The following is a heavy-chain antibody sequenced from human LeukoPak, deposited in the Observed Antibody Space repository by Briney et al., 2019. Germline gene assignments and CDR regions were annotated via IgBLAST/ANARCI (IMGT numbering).Heavy chain of an antibody. D-gene: IGHD3-3*01. CDR1: GFTFSSYA. CDR3: AKDMTYYDFWSGDAFDI. V-gene: IGHV3-23*01. Sequence: GGSLRLSCAAYGFTFSSYAMSWVRQAPGKGLEWVSAISGSGGSTYYADSVKGRFTISRDNSKNTLCLQMNSLRAEDTAVYYCAKDMTYYDFWSGDAFDIWGQGTMVTVSS. J-gene: IGHJ3*02. CDR2: ISGSGGST.